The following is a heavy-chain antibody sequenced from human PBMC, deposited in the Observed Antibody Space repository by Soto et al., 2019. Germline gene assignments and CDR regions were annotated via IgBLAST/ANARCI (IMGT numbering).Heavy chain of an antibody. CDR2: INPNSGGT. CDR3: ARYCSGGSCSRGNDY. CDR1: GDTFTADY. Sequence: ASVEVSCNASGDTFTADYIHWVLQAHGQGLEWMGWINPNSGGTNYAQKFQGRVTMTRDTSISTAYMELSRLRSDDTAVYYCARYCSGGSCSRGNDYWGQGTLVTVSS. J-gene: IGHJ4*02. D-gene: IGHD2-15*01. V-gene: IGHV1-2*02.